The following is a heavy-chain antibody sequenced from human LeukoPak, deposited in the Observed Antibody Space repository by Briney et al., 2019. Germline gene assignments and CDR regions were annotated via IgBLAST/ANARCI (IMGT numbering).Heavy chain of an antibody. V-gene: IGHV3-23*01. Sequence: GRSLRLSCAASGFTFSSYAMSWVRQAPGKGLEWVSAISGSGGSTYYADSVKGRFTISRDNSKNTLYLQMNSLRAEDTAVYYCAKDDIHYYYYGMDVWGQGTTVTVSS. CDR3: AKDDIHYYYYGMDV. J-gene: IGHJ6*02. CDR2: ISGSGGST. CDR1: GFTFSSYA.